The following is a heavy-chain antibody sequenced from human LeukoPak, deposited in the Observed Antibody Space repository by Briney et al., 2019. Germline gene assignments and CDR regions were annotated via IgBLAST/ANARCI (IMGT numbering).Heavy chain of an antibody. CDR2: IIGVSDDT. V-gene: IGHV1-18*01. J-gene: IGHJ6*03. D-gene: IGHD6-13*01. CDR3: ARGTIAGADYYYMDV. CDR1: GYTFTGYG. Sequence: GASVKVSCKGSGYTFTGYGINWVRQAPGQGLERMGWIIGVSDDTKYAQKIQGRVTLTTDTSTRTASLELRSLTSDDTAVYYCARGTIAGADYYYMDVWGTGTTVTVSS.